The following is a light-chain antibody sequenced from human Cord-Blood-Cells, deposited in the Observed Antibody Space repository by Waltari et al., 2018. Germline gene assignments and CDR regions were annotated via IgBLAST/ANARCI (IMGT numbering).Light chain of an antibody. CDR2: DAS. CDR3: QQFNSYPQT. CDR1: QGISSA. J-gene: IGKJ1*01. Sequence: AIQLTQSPSSLSASVGDRVTITCRASQGISSALAWYQQKPGKAPKLLIYDASSLESGVPSRFSGSGSGTDFTLTISCLQPEDFATYYCQQFNSYPQTFGQGTKVEIK. V-gene: IGKV1-13*02.